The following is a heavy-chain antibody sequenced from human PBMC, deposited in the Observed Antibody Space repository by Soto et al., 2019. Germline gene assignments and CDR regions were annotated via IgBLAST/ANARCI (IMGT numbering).Heavy chain of an antibody. CDR3: ARAAYYDILTALDVHYFDY. V-gene: IGHV1-18*01. D-gene: IGHD3-9*01. Sequence: ASVKVSCKASGYTFTSYGISWVRQAPGQGLEWMGWISAYNGNTNYAQKLQGRVTMTTDTSTSTAYMELRSLRSDDTAVYYCARAAYYDILTALDVHYFDYWGQGTLVTVSS. J-gene: IGHJ4*02. CDR2: ISAYNGNT. CDR1: GYTFTSYG.